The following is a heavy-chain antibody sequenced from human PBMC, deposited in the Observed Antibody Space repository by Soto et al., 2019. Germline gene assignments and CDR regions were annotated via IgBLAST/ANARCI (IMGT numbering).Heavy chain of an antibody. CDR3: ARQDGYAFYNCCS. Sequence: PGESLKISCKGSGYSFNNYWIGWVRQMPGKGLEWMGIIYPGDSDTRYSPSFRGQVSISADKSISSAYLQWSSLRASDTAMYYLARQDGYAFYNCCSWGQGTRVTASS. D-gene: IGHD5-12*01. V-gene: IGHV5-51*01. J-gene: IGHJ5*02. CDR2: IYPGDSDT. CDR1: GYSFNNYW.